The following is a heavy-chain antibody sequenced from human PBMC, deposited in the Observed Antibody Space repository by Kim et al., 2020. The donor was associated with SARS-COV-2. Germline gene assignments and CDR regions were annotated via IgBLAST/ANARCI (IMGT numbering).Heavy chain of an antibody. Sequence: GGSLRLSCAASGFTFSSYSMNWVRQAPGKGLEWVSFISTSSSYIYYADSVKGRFTISRYNAKNSLYLQMNSLRAEDTAVYYCARVAVAGTDLIDYWGQGTLVTVSS. CDR3: ARVAVAGTDLIDY. V-gene: IGHV3-21*01. CDR2: ISTSSSYI. CDR1: GFTFSSYS. D-gene: IGHD6-19*01. J-gene: IGHJ4*02.